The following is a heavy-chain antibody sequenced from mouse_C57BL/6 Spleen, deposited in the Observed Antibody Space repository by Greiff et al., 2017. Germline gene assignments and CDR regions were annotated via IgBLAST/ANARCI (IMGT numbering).Heavy chain of an antibody. CDR1: GYTFTSYG. J-gene: IGHJ3*01. V-gene: IGHV1-81*01. D-gene: IGHD2-3*01. CDR2: IYPRSGNT. CDR3: ARRDDGSFAY. Sequence: QVQLQQSGAELARPGASVKLSCKASGYTFTSYGISWVKQRTGQGLEWIGEIYPRSGNTYYNEKFKGKATLTADKSSSTAYMELRSLTSEDSAVYFCARRDDGSFAYWGQGTLVTVSA.